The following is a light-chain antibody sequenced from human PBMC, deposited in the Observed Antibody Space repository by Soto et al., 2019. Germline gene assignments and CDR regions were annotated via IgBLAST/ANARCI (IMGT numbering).Light chain of an antibody. Sequence: DIQKTQSPSSLSASLGERVTLPCRASQSISRYLNWYQQKPGKAPKLLIFAASSLQSGVPSRFSASGSGTDFTLTIISLQPEDFATYYCQQSYSTPITFGQGTRLEI. CDR3: QQSYSTPIT. J-gene: IGKJ5*01. CDR2: AAS. CDR1: QSISRY. V-gene: IGKV1-39*01.